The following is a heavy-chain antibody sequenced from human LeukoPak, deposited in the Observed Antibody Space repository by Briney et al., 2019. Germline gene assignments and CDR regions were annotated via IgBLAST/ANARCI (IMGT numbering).Heavy chain of an antibody. CDR1: GVTFSIDA. V-gene: IGHV3-23*01. CDR3: GQDSLRHPFGSHYSYYMDV. CDR2: ITISGGST. J-gene: IGHJ6*03. Sequence: GGSLRLSCAASGVTFSIDAMSCVPQTPGKGLEWVSAITISGGSTYYTHSVQGRFTISRDHSKNTLYLQMNSLRAEDPAVYYCGQDSLRHPFGSHYSYYMDVWGKGTTLTVCS. D-gene: IGHD3-10*01.